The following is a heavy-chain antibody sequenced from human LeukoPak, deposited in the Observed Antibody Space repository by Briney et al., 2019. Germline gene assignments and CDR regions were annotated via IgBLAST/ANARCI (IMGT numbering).Heavy chain of an antibody. Sequence: SVKVSCKASGGTFSSYAISWVRQAPGQGLEWMGGIIPIFGTANYAQKFQGRVTITADESTSTAYMELSSLRSEDTAVYYCARGYYYGSGSYYNPPGGYYYYYMDVWGKGTTVTVSS. CDR3: ARGYYYGSGSYYNPPGGYYYYYMDV. CDR1: GGTFSSYA. CDR2: IIPIFGTA. D-gene: IGHD3-10*01. J-gene: IGHJ6*03. V-gene: IGHV1-69*01.